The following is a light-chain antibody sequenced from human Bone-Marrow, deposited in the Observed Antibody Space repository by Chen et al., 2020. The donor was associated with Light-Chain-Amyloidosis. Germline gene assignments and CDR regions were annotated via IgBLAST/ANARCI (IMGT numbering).Light chain of an antibody. Sequence: SYELTQPPSVPVSPGQPARITCSGDDLPTKYAYGYQQKPGQAPVLVIHRDTERPSGISERFSGSSSGTTATLTISGVQAEDEADYHCQSADSSGTYEVIFGGGTKLTVL. CDR2: RDT. J-gene: IGLJ2*01. CDR1: DLPTKY. CDR3: QSADSSGTYEVI. V-gene: IGLV3-25*03.